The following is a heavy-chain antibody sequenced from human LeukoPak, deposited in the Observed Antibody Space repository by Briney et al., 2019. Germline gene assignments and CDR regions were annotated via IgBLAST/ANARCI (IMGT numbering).Heavy chain of an antibody. V-gene: IGHV4-59*12. Sequence: PSETLSLTCTVSGGSINNYYWTWIRQPPGKGLEWIGYIYYSGSANYNPSLKSRVTISVDTSRNSLPLNLSSVTAADTAVYYCAKDRSSSSWLNYYYYGMDVWGQGTTVTVSS. CDR3: AKDRSSSSWLNYYYYGMDV. CDR2: IYYSGSA. J-gene: IGHJ6*02. D-gene: IGHD6-13*01. CDR1: GGSINNYY.